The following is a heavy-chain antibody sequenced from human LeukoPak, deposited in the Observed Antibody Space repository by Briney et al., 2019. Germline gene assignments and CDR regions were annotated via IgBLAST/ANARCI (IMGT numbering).Heavy chain of an antibody. V-gene: IGHV1-18*01. J-gene: IGHJ6*03. D-gene: IGHD2-2*01. CDR1: GYTFTSYG. Sequence: GASVKVSCKASGYTFTSYGISWVRQAPGQGLERMGWISAYNGNTNYAQKLQGRVTMTTDTSTSTAYMELRSLRSDDTAVYYCARGYCSSTTCYYCYYMDVWGKGTTVTVSS. CDR2: ISAYNGNT. CDR3: ARGYCSSTTCYYCYYMDV.